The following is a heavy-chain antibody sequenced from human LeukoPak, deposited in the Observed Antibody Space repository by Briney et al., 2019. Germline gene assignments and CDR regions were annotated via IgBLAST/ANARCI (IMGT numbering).Heavy chain of an antibody. D-gene: IGHD3-9*01. J-gene: IGHJ3*02. CDR1: GYTFTGYY. V-gene: IGHV1-2*05. Sequence: RGASVKVCCNASGYTFTGYYMHWLRQAPGQGLKWMGGINPNSGCTNYAQKIQGRVTMTTDTSTSTAYMELRSLRSDDTFFFHSEDGIRYFDWQDAFDIWGQGTMVTVSS. CDR2: INPNSGCT. CDR3: EDGIRYFDWQDAFDI.